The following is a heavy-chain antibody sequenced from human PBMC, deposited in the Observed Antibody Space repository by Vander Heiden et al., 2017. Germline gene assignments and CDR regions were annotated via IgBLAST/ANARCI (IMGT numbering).Heavy chain of an antibody. D-gene: IGHD2-8*01. CDR3: AKEDGSFDTNGPDY. CDR1: GFTFSSYA. Sequence: EVELLQSGGGLVQPGESLRLSCAASGFTFSSYAISWVRQAPGKGLDWVTAISHSGATTFEAESVKGRFTISRDNSKNTLYLQMNSLRAEDTAVYYCAKEDGSFDTNGPDYWGQGTLVTVSS. J-gene: IGHJ4*02. V-gene: IGHV3-23*01. CDR2: ISHSGATT.